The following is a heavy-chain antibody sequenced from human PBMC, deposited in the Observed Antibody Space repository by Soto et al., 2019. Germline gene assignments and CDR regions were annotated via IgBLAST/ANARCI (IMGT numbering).Heavy chain of an antibody. D-gene: IGHD2-2*01. CDR1: GGSFSGYY. V-gene: IGHV4-34*01. CDR3: ARGDIVVVPAARVPYYFDY. Sequence: LEILSLTCAVYGGSFSGYYWSWIRQPPGKGLEWIGEINHSGSTNYNPSLKSRVTISVDTSKNQFSLKLSSVTAADTAVYYCARGDIVVVPAARVPYYFDYWGQGTLVTVSS. CDR2: INHSGST. J-gene: IGHJ4*02.